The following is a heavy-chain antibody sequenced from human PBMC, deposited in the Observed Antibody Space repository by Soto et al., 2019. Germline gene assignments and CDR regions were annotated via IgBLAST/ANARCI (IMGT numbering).Heavy chain of an antibody. V-gene: IGHV3-21*01. D-gene: IGHD6-13*01. CDR2: ISSSSSYI. CDR1: GFTFSSYS. Sequence: GGSLRLSCAASGFTFSSYSMNWVRQAPGKGLEWVSSISSSSSYIYYADSVKVRFTISRDNAKNSLYLQMNSLRAEDTAVYYCARDPAAAADFDYWGQGTLVTVSS. CDR3: ARDPAAAADFDY. J-gene: IGHJ4*02.